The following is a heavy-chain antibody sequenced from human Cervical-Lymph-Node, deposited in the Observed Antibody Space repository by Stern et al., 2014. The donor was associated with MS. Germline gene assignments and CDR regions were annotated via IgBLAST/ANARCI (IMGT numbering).Heavy chain of an antibody. V-gene: IGHV3-9*01. CDR1: GFTFDDYA. Sequence: EVQLVESGGGLVQPGRSLTLSCVASGFTFDDYAMHWVRHTPGKGLEWVSGISWSSNNIAYADSVKGRFTISRDNAKNSLYLQMNSLRAEDTALYYCAKDLSDSDNYYGMDVWGQGTTVTVSS. CDR2: ISWSSNNI. CDR3: AKDLSDSDNYYGMDV. D-gene: IGHD2-21*02. J-gene: IGHJ6*02.